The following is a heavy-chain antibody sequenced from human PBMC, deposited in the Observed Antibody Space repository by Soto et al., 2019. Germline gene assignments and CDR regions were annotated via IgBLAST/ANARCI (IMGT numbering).Heavy chain of an antibody. J-gene: IGHJ3*02. D-gene: IGHD3-9*01. CDR3: ARDPNHYDILTGYPSSAAFDI. Sequence: ASVKVSCKASGYTFTGYGISWVRQAPGQGLEWMGWISAYNGNTNYAQKLQGRVTMTTDTSTSTAYMELRSLRSDDTAVYYCARDPNHYDILTGYPSSAAFDIWGQGTMVTVSS. CDR1: GYTFTGYG. V-gene: IGHV1-18*01. CDR2: ISAYNGNT.